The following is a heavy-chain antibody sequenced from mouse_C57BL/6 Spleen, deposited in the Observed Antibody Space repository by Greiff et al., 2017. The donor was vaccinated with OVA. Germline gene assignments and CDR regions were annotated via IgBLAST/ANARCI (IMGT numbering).Heavy chain of an antibody. V-gene: IGHV1-42*01. D-gene: IGHD1-1*01. J-gene: IGHJ3*01. Sequence: VQLQQSGPELVKPGASVKISCKASGYSFTGYYMNWVKQSPEKSLEWIGEINPSTGGTTYNQKFKAKATLTVDKSSSTAYMQLKSLTSEDSAVYYCARWGYYYGSSYEAYWGQGTLVTVSA. CDR1: GYSFTGYY. CDR2: INPSTGGT. CDR3: ARWGYYYGSSYEAY.